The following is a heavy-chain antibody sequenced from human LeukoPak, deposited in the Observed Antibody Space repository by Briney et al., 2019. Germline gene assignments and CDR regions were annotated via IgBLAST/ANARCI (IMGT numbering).Heavy chain of an antibody. CDR3: AKDQTAGADY. J-gene: IGHJ4*02. V-gene: IGHV3-23*01. CDR1: GFTFSSYG. CDR2: ISGSGGST. Sequence: GGSLRLSCAASGFTFSSYGMTWVRQAPGKGLEWVSGISGSGGSTYYADSVKGRFTISRDNSKNTLFLQMNSLRVEDTAVYYCAKDQTAGADYWGQGTLVSVSS. D-gene: IGHD6-19*01.